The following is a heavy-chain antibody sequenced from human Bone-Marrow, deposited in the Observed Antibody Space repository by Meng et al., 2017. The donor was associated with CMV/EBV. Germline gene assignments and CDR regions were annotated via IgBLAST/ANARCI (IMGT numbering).Heavy chain of an antibody. CDR3: ATTSNGFFHS. D-gene: IGHD2-2*01. CDR2: INQDGNAK. CDR1: GFIFSNNW. V-gene: IGHV3-7*01. Sequence: GESLKISCAASGFIFSNNWMSWVRQAPGKGLEWVANINQDGNAKYYVDSVKGRFTISRDNANNSLSLQMNSLRAEDTALYYCATTSNGFFHSWGQGALVTLSS. J-gene: IGHJ4*02.